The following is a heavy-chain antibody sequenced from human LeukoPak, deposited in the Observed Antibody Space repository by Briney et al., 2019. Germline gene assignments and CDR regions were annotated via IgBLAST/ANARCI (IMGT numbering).Heavy chain of an antibody. Sequence: GGSLRLSCAASGFTFSSYAMHWVRQAPGKGLEWVAVISYDGSNKYYADSVKGRFTISRDNSKNTLYLQMNSLRAEDTAVYYCARSFIRGTYYFDYWGQGTLVTVSS. V-gene: IGHV3-30*04. CDR1: GFTFSSYA. CDR2: ISYDGSNK. CDR3: ARSFIRGTYYFDY. D-gene: IGHD1-1*01. J-gene: IGHJ4*02.